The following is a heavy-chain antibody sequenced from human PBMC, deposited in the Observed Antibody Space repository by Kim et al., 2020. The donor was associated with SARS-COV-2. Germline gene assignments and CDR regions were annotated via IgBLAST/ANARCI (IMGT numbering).Heavy chain of an antibody. D-gene: IGHD4-4*01. CDR3: AGDPIGDGYSFFDY. J-gene: IGHJ4*02. Sequence: GGSLRLSCAVSGLTVTSYHMTWIRQAPGRGLEWVSVIFRGGSTYYAASVQARFTISRDYYKNTQPLQMNSLRAEDTAIYYCAGDPIGDGYSFFDYWGQGTLVTVSS. V-gene: IGHV3-53*01. CDR2: IFRGGST. CDR1: GLTVTSYH.